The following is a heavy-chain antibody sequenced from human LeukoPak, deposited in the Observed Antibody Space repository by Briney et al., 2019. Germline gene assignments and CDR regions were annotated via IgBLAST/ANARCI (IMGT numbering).Heavy chain of an antibody. Sequence: SETLSLTCTVSGGSMKNYYWIWIRQSPGKGLEWIGYIYYSGSTNYNPSLKSRATISVDTSKNQFSLKLNSVTAADTAVYYCARAGYCSSTSCQWVPLVWGQGTTVTVSS. V-gene: IGHV4-59*01. CDR2: IYYSGST. D-gene: IGHD2-2*03. CDR1: GGSMKNYY. CDR3: ARAGYCSSTSCQWVPLV. J-gene: IGHJ6*02.